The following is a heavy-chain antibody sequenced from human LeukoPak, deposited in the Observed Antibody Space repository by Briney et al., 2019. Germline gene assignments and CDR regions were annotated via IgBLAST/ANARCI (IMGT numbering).Heavy chain of an antibody. CDR3: ARDPGVITFGGVIVS. J-gene: IGHJ4*02. CDR2: ISAYNGNT. CDR1: GYTFTSYG. V-gene: IGHV1-18*01. D-gene: IGHD3-16*02. Sequence: SVKVSCKASGYTFTSYGISWVRQAPGQGLEWIGWISAYNGNTNYAQKLQGRVTMTTDTSTSTAYMELRSLRSDDTAVYYCARDPGVITFGGVIVSWGPGTLVTVSS.